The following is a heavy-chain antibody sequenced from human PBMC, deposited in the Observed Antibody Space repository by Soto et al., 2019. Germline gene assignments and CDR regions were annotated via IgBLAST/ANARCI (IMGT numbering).Heavy chain of an antibody. CDR2: IRSKANSYAT. CDR1: GFTFSGSA. Sequence: EVQLVESGGGLVQPGGSLKLSCAASGFTFSGSAMHWVRQASGKGLEWVGRIRSKANSYATAYAASVKGRFTISRDDSKNTAEPAKNSLKTEDTAVYYCTSSALIDYYYYYGMDVWGQGTTVTVSS. CDR3: TSSALIDYYYYYGMDV. D-gene: IGHD3-22*01. J-gene: IGHJ6*02. V-gene: IGHV3-73*02.